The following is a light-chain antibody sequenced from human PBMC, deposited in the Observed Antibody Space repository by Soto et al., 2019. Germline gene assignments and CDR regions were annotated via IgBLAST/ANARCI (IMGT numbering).Light chain of an antibody. CDR3: NSYTSSSTLV. V-gene: IGLV2-14*01. CDR1: SSDVGDYDY. J-gene: IGLJ2*01. CDR2: DVS. Sequence: QSALTQPASVSGSPGQSITISCTGTSSDVGDYDYVSWYQQHPGKAPKLMIYDVSNRPSGVSNRFSGSKSGNSASLTISGLQDEDEADYYCNSYTSSSTLVFGGGTKLTVL.